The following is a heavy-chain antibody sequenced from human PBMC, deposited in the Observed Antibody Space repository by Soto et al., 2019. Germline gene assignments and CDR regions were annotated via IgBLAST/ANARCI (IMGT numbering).Heavy chain of an antibody. CDR1: GGTFVRNT. J-gene: IGHJ4*02. CDR3: ARDLNWDLAY. CDR2: IVPIFGTF. Sequence: QVHLVQSAAEVKKPGSSVRVSCTVSGGTFVRNTIVWVRQAPEQGLECMGHIVPIFGTFKYAQKFQGRVTFTADESTTPAYMDLSRLKSEDTAVYFCARDLNWDLAYWGQGTLVTVSS. D-gene: IGHD7-27*01. V-gene: IGHV1-69*01.